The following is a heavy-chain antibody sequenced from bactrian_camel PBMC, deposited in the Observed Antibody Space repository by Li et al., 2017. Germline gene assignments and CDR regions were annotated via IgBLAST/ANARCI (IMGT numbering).Heavy chain of an antibody. D-gene: IGHD5*01. CDR3: AADWRDRSCTVYVSKDYQY. Sequence: HVQLVESGGGSVQAGGSLTLSCVVSGFKLPNLCMGWIRQAPGQEREKIAILGADGRTGYADSVKGRFTISLDNEKNTVYLQMDDLKPEDTAMYYCAADWRDRSCTVYVSKDYQYRGQGTQVTVS. CDR1: GFKLPNLC. V-gene: IGHV3S60*01. CDR2: LGADGRT. J-gene: IGHJ4*01.